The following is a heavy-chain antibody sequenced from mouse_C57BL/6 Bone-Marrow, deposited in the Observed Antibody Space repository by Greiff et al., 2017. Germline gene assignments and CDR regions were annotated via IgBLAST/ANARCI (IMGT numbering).Heavy chain of an antibody. J-gene: IGHJ1*03. CDR1: GFNIKDYY. Sequence: EVQLQQSGAELVKPGASVKLSCTASGFNIKDYYMHWVKQRTEQGLEWIGRIDPEDGETKYAPKFQGKATITADTSSSTAYMQLSSLTAEDSAVYDCAHGNYYYWYFAVWGTGTTVTVSS. CDR2: IDPEDGET. V-gene: IGHV14-2*01. D-gene: IGHD2-1*01. CDR3: AHGNYYYWYFAV.